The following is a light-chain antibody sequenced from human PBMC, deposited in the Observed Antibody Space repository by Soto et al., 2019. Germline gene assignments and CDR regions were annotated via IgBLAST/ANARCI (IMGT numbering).Light chain of an antibody. CDR3: QQYYNYPPT. CDR1: QGISNY. CDR2: AAS. Sequence: AIRMTQSPSSLSASTGDRVTITCRASQGISNYLAWYQQKPGTAPKLLIYAASTLQSGVPSRFSGSGSGTDFTLTIRYLQSEDFATYFCQQYYNYPPTFGQGTKPEI. J-gene: IGKJ2*01. V-gene: IGKV1-8*01.